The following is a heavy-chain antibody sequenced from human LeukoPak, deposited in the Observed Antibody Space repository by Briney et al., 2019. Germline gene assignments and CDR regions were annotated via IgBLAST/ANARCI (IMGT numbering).Heavy chain of an antibody. CDR1: GFTFSSYE. J-gene: IGHJ6*04. V-gene: IGHV4-34*01. CDR2: INHSGST. CDR3: ARRPSINGMDV. D-gene: IGHD3-10*01. Sequence: GSLRLSCAASGFTFSSYEMNWVRQPPGKGLEWIGEINHSGSTNYNPSLKSRVTISVDTSKNQFSLKLSSVTAADTAVYYRARRPSINGMDVWGKGTTVTVSS.